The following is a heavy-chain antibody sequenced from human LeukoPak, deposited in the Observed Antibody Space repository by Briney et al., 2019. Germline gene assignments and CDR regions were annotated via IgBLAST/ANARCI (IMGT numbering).Heavy chain of an antibody. CDR2: ISSSGSTI. CDR3: ARDREVRGIAGYMDV. D-gene: IGHD3-10*01. CDR1: GFTFSSSE. V-gene: IGHV3-48*03. Sequence: GGSLRLSCAASGFTFSSSEMTWVRQAPGKGLEWVSYISSSGSTIYYADSVKGRFTISRDNAKNSLYLQMNSLRAEDTAVYYCARDREVRGIAGYMDVWGKGTTVTISS. J-gene: IGHJ6*03.